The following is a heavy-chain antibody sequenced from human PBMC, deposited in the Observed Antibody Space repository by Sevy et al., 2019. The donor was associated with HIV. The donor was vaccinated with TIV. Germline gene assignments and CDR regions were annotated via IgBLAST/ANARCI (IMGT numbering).Heavy chain of an antibody. D-gene: IGHD3-22*01. Sequence: GGSLRLSCAASGFTFSSYWMHWVRQAPGKGLVWVSRINSEWSSTSYADSVKGRLTISRDNAKNTLYLQMNSLRAEDTAVYYCHAMVKANYHDSSGNYHTDFDYWGQGTLVTVSS. CDR2: INSEWSST. V-gene: IGHV3-74*01. CDR1: GFTFSSYW. J-gene: IGHJ4*02. CDR3: HAMVKANYHDSSGNYHTDFDY.